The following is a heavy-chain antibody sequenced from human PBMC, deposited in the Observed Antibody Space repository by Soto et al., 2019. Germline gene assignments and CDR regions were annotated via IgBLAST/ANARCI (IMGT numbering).Heavy chain of an antibody. J-gene: IGHJ6*02. CDR3: AKGDLFVGGTIYGMDV. CDR2: IGVSGGST. V-gene: IGHV3-23*01. Sequence: ESLTLSCPVSLSIYAMTWIRQAPVEGQEWIAGIGVSGGSTNYAVYVKGRFTISRDNDKNTVYLEMNSLRAEETAVYYCAKGDLFVGGTIYGMDVWGQGTTVTVSS. CDR1: LSIYA. D-gene: IGHD3-16*01.